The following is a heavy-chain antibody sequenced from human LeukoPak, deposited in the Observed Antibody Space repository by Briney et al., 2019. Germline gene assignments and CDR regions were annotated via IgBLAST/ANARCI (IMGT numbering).Heavy chain of an antibody. CDR1: GYTFTSYD. V-gene: IGHV1-8*03. CDR2: MNPNSGNT. Sequence: ASVKVSCKASGYTFTSYDINWVRQATGQGPEWVGWMNPNSGNTGYAQKFRGRVSITGNTSISTAYMELSSLVSEDTAVYYCARLGELSSDDYWGQGTLVTVSS. CDR3: ARLGELSSDDY. J-gene: IGHJ4*02. D-gene: IGHD3-16*02.